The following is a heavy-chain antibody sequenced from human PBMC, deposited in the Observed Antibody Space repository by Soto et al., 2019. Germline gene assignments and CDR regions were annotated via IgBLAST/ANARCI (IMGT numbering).Heavy chain of an antibody. CDR1: GYTFTSYG. CDR3: ARVRNSGYGNDAFDI. V-gene: IGHV1-18*01. CDR2: ISAYNGNT. Sequence: EASVKVSCKASGYTFTSYGISCVRQAPGQGLEWMGWISAYNGNTNYVQKLQGRVTMTTDTSTSTAYMELRSLRSDDTAVYYCARVRNSGYGNDAFDIWGQGTMVTVSS. J-gene: IGHJ3*02. D-gene: IGHD5-12*01.